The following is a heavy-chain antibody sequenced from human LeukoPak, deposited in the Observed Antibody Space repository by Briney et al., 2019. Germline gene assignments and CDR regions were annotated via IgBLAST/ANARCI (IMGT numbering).Heavy chain of an antibody. D-gene: IGHD1-26*01. V-gene: IGHV4-4*07. CDR1: GGSTSSYY. Sequence: PSETLSLTCTVSGGSTSSYYWSWIRQPAGKGLEWIGRIHTSGSANYNPSLKSRVAISVDKSKNQFSLKLTSVIAADTAVYYCARGLVGTTGEQNWFDPWGQGTLVTVSS. J-gene: IGHJ5*02. CDR2: IHTSGSA. CDR3: ARGLVGTTGEQNWFDP.